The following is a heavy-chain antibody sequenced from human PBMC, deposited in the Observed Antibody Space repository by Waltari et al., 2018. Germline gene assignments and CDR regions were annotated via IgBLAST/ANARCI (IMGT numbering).Heavy chain of an antibody. Sequence: QVQLQQWGAGLLKPSETLSLTCTVYGGSFSGYYWSWIRQPPGKGLEWIGEINHSGSTNYNPSLKSRVTISVDTSKNQFSLKLSSVTAADTAVYYCARHLISPEVAAAGTSGPIDYWGQGTLVTVSS. CDR1: GGSFSGYY. CDR2: INHSGST. CDR3: ARHLISPEVAAAGTSGPIDY. J-gene: IGHJ4*02. D-gene: IGHD6-13*01. V-gene: IGHV4-34*01.